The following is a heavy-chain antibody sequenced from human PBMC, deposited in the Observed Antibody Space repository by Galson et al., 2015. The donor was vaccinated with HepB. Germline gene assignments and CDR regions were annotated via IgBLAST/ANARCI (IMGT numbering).Heavy chain of an antibody. V-gene: IGHV3-49*03. CDR3: VRGIRVSTGGQIRYYFDY. CDR1: GFTFRDHA. J-gene: IGHJ4*02. Sequence: SLRLSCATSGFTFRDHAMGWFRQAPGKGLEWVTLIRSKFYTGTTDDAASVKGRFTISRDDSQSIAYLQMNSLKTEDTAIYYCVRGIRVSTGGQIRYYFDYWGQGTVVIVSS. D-gene: IGHD2-15*01. CDR2: IRSKFYTGTT.